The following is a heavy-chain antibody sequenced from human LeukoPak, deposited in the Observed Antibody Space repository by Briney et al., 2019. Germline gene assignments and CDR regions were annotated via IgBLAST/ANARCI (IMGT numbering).Heavy chain of an antibody. Sequence: PSETLSLTCTVSGASISIISYYWGWIRQPPGKGLEWIGSIYYSGNTYYNPSLKSRVTISVDTSKNQFSLKLSSVTAADTAVYYCARGGRRAHYYGSGRHRSHQNWFDPWGQGTLVTVSS. CDR3: ARGGRRAHYYGSGRHRSHQNWFDP. CDR1: GASISIISYY. J-gene: IGHJ5*02. CDR2: IYYSGNT. D-gene: IGHD3-10*01. V-gene: IGHV4-39*07.